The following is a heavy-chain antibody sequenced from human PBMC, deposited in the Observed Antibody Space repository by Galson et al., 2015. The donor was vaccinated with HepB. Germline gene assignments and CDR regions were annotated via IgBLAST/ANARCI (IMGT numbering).Heavy chain of an antibody. V-gene: IGHV1-46*01. CDR2: IFAGGGST. CDR1: GYTLTNYH. CDR3: ARETPDTYYFGS. Sequence: SVKVSCKASGYTLTNYHFHWVRQAPGQGPEWLGKIFAGGGSTRFAERFQGRVTLTRDSSPSTIYMEVSSLRSDDTAVYYCARETPDTYYFGSWGQGTLVTVSS. D-gene: IGHD2-15*01. J-gene: IGHJ4*02.